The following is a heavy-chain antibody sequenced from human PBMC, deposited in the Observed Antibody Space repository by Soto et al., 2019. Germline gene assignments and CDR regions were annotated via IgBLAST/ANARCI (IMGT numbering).Heavy chain of an antibody. CDR1: GFTFDDYT. CDR2: ISWDGGST. CDR3: AKDGSLGLWASGGWFDP. V-gene: IGHV3-43*01. Sequence: GGSLRLSCAASGFTFDDYTMHWVRQAPGKGLEWVSLISWDGGSTYYAGSVKGRFTISRDNSKNSLYLQMNSLRTEDTALYYCAKDGSLGLWASGGWFDPWGQGTLVTVS. D-gene: IGHD5-18*01. J-gene: IGHJ5*02.